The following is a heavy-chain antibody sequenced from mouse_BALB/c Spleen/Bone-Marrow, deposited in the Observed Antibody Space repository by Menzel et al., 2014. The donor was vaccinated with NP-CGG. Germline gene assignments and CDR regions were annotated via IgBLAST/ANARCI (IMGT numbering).Heavy chain of an antibody. J-gene: IGHJ4*01. CDR3: ARGAVAMDY. Sequence: VQGVESGPQLVRPGASVKISCKASGYSFTSYWMHWVRQRPGQGLEWIGMIDPSDSETRINQKFKDKATLPVDKSSSTAYMQLSSPTFEDSAVYDCARGAVAMDYWGQGTSVTVSS. CDR2: IDPSDSET. CDR1: GYSFTSYW. V-gene: IGHV1S126*01.